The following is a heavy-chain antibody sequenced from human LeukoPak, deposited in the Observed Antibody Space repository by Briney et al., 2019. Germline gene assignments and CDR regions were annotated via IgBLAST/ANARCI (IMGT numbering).Heavy chain of an antibody. CDR3: ARGRLGYCSGGSCYSDDAFDI. CDR1: GFTFSTYW. V-gene: IGHV3-74*01. Sequence: GGSLRLSCAAPGFTFSTYWMHWVRQAPGKGLVWVSRINSDGSSTTYADSVKGRFTISRDNAKNTLYLQMSSLRAEDTAVYYCARGRLGYCSGGSCYSDDAFDIWGQGTMVTVSS. J-gene: IGHJ3*02. D-gene: IGHD2-15*01. CDR2: INSDGSST.